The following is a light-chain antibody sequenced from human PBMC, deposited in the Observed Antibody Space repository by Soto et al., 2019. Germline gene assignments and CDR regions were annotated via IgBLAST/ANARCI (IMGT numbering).Light chain of an antibody. CDR3: QQADSQPPT. CDR2: GAS. V-gene: IGKV1-9*01. J-gene: IGKJ4*01. Sequence: DIQLTQSPSFLSASVGDRVTITCRASQYISNYLVWFQQKPGKAPKLLIYGASTLQSGVPSRFKGSGSGPEFTVAISYPQPEDFATNSCQQADSQPPTFGGGTKVEIK. CDR1: QYISNY.